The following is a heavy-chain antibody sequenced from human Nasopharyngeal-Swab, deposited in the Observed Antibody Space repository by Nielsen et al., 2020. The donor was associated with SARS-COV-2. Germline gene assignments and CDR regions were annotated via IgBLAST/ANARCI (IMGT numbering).Heavy chain of an antibody. CDR3: VRQTGYHFDS. CDR1: GLTFSGSA. CDR2: IRSKAHNYAA. Sequence: GESLKISCAASGLTFSGSAMHWVRQASGKGLEWVGRIRSKAHNYAAVYAASVEGRFTISRDDSKKTAFLQMDSLKSEDTAVYFCVRQTGYHFDSWGQGTLVTVSS. V-gene: IGHV3-73*01. D-gene: IGHD5-12*01. J-gene: IGHJ4*02.